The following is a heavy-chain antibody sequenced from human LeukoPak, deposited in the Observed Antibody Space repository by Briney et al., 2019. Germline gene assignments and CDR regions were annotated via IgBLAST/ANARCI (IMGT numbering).Heavy chain of an antibody. V-gene: IGHV4-39*07. CDR2: IYYSGST. Sequence: PSETLSLTCTVSGGSISSSSYYWGWIRQPPGKGLEWIGSIYYSGSTYYNPSLKSRVTISVDTSKNQFSLKLSSVTAADTAVYYCARHWVGATMIDYWGQGTLVTVSS. J-gene: IGHJ4*02. CDR3: ARHWVGATMIDY. CDR1: GGSISSSSYY. D-gene: IGHD1-26*01.